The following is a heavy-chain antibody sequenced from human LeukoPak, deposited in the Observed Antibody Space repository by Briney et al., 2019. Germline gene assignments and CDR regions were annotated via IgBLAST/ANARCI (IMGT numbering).Heavy chain of an antibody. D-gene: IGHD3-10*01. CDR1: GGSISSGGYD. J-gene: IGHJ4*02. CDR2: IYYSGST. Sequence: PSQTLSLTCTVSGGSISSGGYDWSWLRQHPGKGLEWIGYIYYSGSTYYNPSLKSRLTISVDTSKNQFSLKLSSVTAADTAVYYCARRGVLGVSLDYWGQGTLATVSS. CDR3: ARRGVLGVSLDY. V-gene: IGHV4-31*03.